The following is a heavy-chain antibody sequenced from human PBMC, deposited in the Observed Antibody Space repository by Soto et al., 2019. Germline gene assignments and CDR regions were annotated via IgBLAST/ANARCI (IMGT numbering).Heavy chain of an antibody. CDR2: ISAYNGNT. D-gene: IGHD3-10*01. Sequence: QVQLVQSGAEVKKPGASVKVSCKASGYTFTSYGISGVRQAPGQGLEWMGWISAYNGNTNEPQKLQGIVTMTTDTSTSTAYMELRSLGSDDTAVYYCARVKGDGSGSYYGYWGQGTLVTVSS. J-gene: IGHJ4*02. V-gene: IGHV1-18*01. CDR1: GYTFTSYG. CDR3: ARVKGDGSGSYYGY.